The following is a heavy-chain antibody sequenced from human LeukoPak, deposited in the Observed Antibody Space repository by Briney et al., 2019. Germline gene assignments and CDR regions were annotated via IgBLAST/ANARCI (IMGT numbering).Heavy chain of an antibody. CDR2: ISWDGGST. Sequence: GGSLRLSCAASGFTFSSYGMSWVRQAPGKGLERVSLISWDGGSTYYADSVKGRFTISRDNSRNSLYLQMNSLRAEDTALYYCAKEATDSATIDYWGQGTLVTVSS. D-gene: IGHD1-1*01. CDR3: AKEATDSATIDY. CDR1: GFTFSSYG. V-gene: IGHV3-43*02. J-gene: IGHJ4*02.